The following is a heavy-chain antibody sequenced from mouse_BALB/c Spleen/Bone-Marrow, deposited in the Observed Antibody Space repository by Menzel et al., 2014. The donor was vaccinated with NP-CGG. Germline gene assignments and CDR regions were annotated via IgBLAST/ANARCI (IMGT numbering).Heavy chain of an antibody. Sequence: VQLQQSGPGLVQPSQSLSITCTVSGFSLTSYGVHWVRQSPGKGLEWLGVIWSGGSTDYNAAFISRLSISKDNSKSQVIFKMNSLQANDTAIYYCARAYGNYVAWFAYWGQGTLVTVSA. CDR3: ARAYGNYVAWFAY. J-gene: IGHJ3*01. CDR2: IWSGGST. D-gene: IGHD2-10*02. V-gene: IGHV2-2*02. CDR1: GFSLTSYG.